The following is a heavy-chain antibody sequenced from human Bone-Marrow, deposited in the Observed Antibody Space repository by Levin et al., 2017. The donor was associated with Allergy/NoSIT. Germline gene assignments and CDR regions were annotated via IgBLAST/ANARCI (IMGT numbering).Heavy chain of an antibody. V-gene: IGHV3-15*01. CDR3: TTSGWFDH. D-gene: IGHD3-3*01. CDR2: IKNKADGGTT. CDR1: EFSFINAW. Sequence: PGGSLRLSCTASEFSFINAWMSWVRQAPGKGLEWVGRIKNKADGGTTDYAAAVTGRFTISRDDSRNILYLEMNSLKSEDTGVYYCTTSGWFDHWGQGTLVTVSS. J-gene: IGHJ5*02.